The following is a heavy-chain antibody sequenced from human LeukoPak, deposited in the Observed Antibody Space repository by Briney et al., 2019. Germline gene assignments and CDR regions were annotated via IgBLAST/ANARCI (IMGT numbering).Heavy chain of an antibody. CDR1: GGSISSSSSY. Sequence: SETLSLTCTVSGGSISSSSSYWGWIRQPPGKGLEWIVSIYYSGSTYYNPSLKSRVTISVDTSKNQFSLILSSVTAADTAVYYCARHALQLATVRNYFDYWGQGTLVTVSS. CDR3: ARHALQLATVRNYFDY. CDR2: IYYSGST. J-gene: IGHJ4*02. V-gene: IGHV4-39*01. D-gene: IGHD1-1*01.